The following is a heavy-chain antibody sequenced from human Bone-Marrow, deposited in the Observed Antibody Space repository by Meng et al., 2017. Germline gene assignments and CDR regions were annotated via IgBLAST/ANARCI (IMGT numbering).Heavy chain of an antibody. CDR2: IYYSGIT. CDR3: AKLSGSYAAFDI. Sequence: SETLSLTCTVSGGSITSSSYYWSWIRQPPGKGLEWIGYIYYSGITNYNPSLKSRVTISVDTSKNQFSLKLSSVTAADTAVYYCAKLSGSYAAFDIWGQGTMVTVSS. D-gene: IGHD1-26*01. V-gene: IGHV4-61*01. J-gene: IGHJ3*02. CDR1: GGSITSSSYY.